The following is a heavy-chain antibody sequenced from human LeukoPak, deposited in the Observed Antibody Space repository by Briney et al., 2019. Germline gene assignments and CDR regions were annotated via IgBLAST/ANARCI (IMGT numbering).Heavy chain of an antibody. V-gene: IGHV1-18*01. D-gene: IGHD1-1*01. J-gene: IGHJ4*02. CDR1: GYTFTSYG. CDR3: ARELSWDWNEHFDY. Sequence: GASVKVSCKASGYTFTSYGISWVRQAPGQGLEWMGLISAYNGNTNYAQKLQGRVTMTTDTSTSTAYMELRSLRSDDTAVYYCARELSWDWNEHFDYWGQGTLVTVSS. CDR2: ISAYNGNT.